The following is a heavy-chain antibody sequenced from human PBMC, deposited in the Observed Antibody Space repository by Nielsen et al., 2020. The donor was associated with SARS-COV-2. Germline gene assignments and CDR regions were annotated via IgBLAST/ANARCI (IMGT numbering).Heavy chain of an antibody. CDR2: ISTHNGHT. D-gene: IGHD5-18*01. J-gene: IGHJ6*02. V-gene: IGHV1-18*01. CDR3: ARGGDTSLVPYFNGLDV. CDR1: AYSFTTFG. Sequence: ASVKVSCKASAYSFTTFGIHWVRQTPGQGLEWMGWISTHNGHTAYAQNLQGRVTMTTDTSTRTAYVELRSLSSDDTAVYYCARGGDTSLVPYFNGLDVWGQGTTVTVSS.